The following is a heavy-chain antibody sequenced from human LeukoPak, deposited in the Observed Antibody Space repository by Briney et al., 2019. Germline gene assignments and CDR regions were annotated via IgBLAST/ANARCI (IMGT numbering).Heavy chain of an antibody. CDR1: GFTFSSYG. J-gene: IGHJ3*02. CDR3: AKAMVGATSRNAFDI. V-gene: IGHV3-30*02. D-gene: IGHD1-26*01. CDR2: IRYDGSNK. Sequence: GGSLRLSCAASGFTFSSYGMHWVRQAPGKGLEWVAFIRYDGSNKYYADSVKGRFTISRDNSKNTLYLQMNSLRVEDTAVYYCAKAMVGATSRNAFDIWGQGTMVTVSS.